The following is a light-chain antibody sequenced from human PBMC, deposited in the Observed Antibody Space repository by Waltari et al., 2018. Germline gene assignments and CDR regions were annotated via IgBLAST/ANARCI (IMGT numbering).Light chain of an antibody. CDR1: ISDVGAYKY. J-gene: IGLJ2*01. V-gene: IGLV2-14*01. CDR3: SSYTRSSTWV. CDR2: EAP. Sequence: QSALTQPASVSGSPGQSITISCTGTISDVGAYKYVSWYQHPPGQAPNLMIYEAPNRPSGISNRFSGSKSGNTASLAISGLQAEDEADYYCSSYTRSSTWVFGGGTKLTVL.